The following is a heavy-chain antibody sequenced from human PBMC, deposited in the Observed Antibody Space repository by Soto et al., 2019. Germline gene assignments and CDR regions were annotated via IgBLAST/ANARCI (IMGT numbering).Heavy chain of an antibody. D-gene: IGHD3-3*01. CDR3: TTDLDYDLWSGYTLIDY. CDR1: GFTFSNAW. V-gene: IGHV3-15*07. Sequence: AGSPTISSAASGFTFSNAWMNWVRQAPGKGLVWVGRIKSKTDGGTTDYAAPVKGRFTISRDDSKNTLYLQMNGLKTEDTAVYYCTTDLDYDLWSGYTLIDYWGQGSLVTVSS. CDR2: IKSKTDGGTT. J-gene: IGHJ4*02.